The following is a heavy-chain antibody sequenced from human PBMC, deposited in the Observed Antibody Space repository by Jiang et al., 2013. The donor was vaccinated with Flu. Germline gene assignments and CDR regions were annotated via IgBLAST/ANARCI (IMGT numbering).Heavy chain of an antibody. CDR1: GGSISSTSYC. CDR3: VIYVGANMGYFDY. D-gene: IGHD1-26*01. V-gene: IGHV4-39*01. CDR2: IYCSGNT. J-gene: IGHJ4*02. Sequence: GPGLVKPSETLSLTCTVSGGSISSTSYCWSWIRQPPGKGLEWIGSIYCSGNTYYNPSLKSRVALSIDTSKNQFSLKLSSVTAADTAVYYCVIYVGANMGYFDYWGQG.